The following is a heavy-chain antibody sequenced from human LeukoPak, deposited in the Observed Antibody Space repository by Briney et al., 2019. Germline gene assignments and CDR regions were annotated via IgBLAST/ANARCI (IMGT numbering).Heavy chain of an antibody. Sequence: SGPTLVNPTQTLTLTCTFSGFSLSTHGVGVGWIRQPPGKALEWLVLIYLDDGERYSPSLRSRLTITKDTSKNQVVLTMTNMDPVDTATYYCAHRHDVRGVVVTFDSWGQGTLVTVSS. CDR1: GFSLSTHGVG. V-gene: IGHV2-5*02. J-gene: IGHJ4*02. CDR3: AHRHDVRGVVVTFDS. CDR2: IYLDDGE. D-gene: IGHD3-10*02.